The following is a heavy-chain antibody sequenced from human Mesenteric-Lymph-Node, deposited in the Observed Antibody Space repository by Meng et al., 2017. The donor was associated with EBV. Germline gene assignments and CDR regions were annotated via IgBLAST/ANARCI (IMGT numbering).Heavy chain of an antibody. CDR1: GGSTSSGGNL. D-gene: IGHD4/OR15-4a*01. V-gene: IGHV4-30-2*01. CDR2: IYHSGST. CDR3: VGNYGGNLGWFDP. Sequence: LQRQEGDSVLVTPSEILSLTCSIYGGSTSSGGNLWCWIRPPPGNALECIGYIYHSGSTSYNPSLKSRVSMSIERSNNQFSLKLISVTAADTAVYYCVGNYGGNLGWFDPWGQGTLVTVSS. J-gene: IGHJ5*02.